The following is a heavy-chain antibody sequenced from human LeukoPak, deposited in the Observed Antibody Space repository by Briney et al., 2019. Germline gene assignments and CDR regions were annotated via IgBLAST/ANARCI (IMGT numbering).Heavy chain of an antibody. V-gene: IGHV4-4*02. D-gene: IGHD3-10*01. J-gene: IGHJ4*02. CDR3: ARVSLSGLLWFGESI. CDR2: IYHSGST. CDR1: GGSISSTNW. Sequence: SETLSLTCAVSGGSISSTNWWSWVRQPPGKGLEWIGEIYHSGSTNYNPSLKSRVTISVDTSKNQFSLKLSSVTAADTAVYYCARVSLSGLLWFGESIWGQGTLVTVSS.